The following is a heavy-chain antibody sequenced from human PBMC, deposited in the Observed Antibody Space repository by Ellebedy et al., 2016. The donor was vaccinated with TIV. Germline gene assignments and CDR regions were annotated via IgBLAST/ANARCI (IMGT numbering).Heavy chain of an antibody. V-gene: IGHV1-46*01. CDR2: INPSGGST. CDR3: AADYGDYVLED. CDR1: GYTFTSYY. D-gene: IGHD4-17*01. J-gene: IGHJ4*02. Sequence: ASVKVSCKASGYTFTSYYMHWVRQAPGQGLEWMGIINPSGGSTSYAQKFQGRVTMTRDTSTSTVYMELSSLRSEDTAVYYCAADYGDYVLEDWGQGTLISASS.